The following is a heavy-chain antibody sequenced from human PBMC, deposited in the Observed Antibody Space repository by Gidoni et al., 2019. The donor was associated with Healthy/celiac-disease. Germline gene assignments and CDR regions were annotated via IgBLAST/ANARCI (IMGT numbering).Heavy chain of an antibody. CDR1: GGSSSSSNW. J-gene: IGHJ6*02. CDR3: ARDIKTVTIYYYYYGMDV. D-gene: IGHD4-17*01. CDR2: IYHSGST. V-gene: IGHV4-4*02. Sequence: QVQLQASGPGLATPSGTLSLTCAVSGGSSSSSNWWRWVRPPPGKGLEWIGEIYHSGSTNYNPSLKSRVTISVDKSKNQFSLKLSSVTAADTAVYYCARDIKTVTIYYYYYGMDVWGQGTTVTVSS.